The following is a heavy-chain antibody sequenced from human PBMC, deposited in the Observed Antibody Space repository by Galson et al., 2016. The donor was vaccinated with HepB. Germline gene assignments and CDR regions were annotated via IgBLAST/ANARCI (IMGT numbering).Heavy chain of an antibody. V-gene: IGHV3-33*03. CDR1: GFNFNNYG. D-gene: IGHD3-10*01. CDR2: IWSDGSNK. Sequence: SLRLSCAASGFNFNNYGMHWVRQAPGKGLEWVAVIWSDGSNKYYADSVKGRFTVSRDNSKNTLYLQMNSLRAGDTAVYYCARVPSGSGSYLDYWGQGTLVTVSS. J-gene: IGHJ4*02. CDR3: ARVPSGSGSYLDY.